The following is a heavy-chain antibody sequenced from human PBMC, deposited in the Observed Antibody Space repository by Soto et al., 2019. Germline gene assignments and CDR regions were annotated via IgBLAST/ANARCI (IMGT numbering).Heavy chain of an antibody. V-gene: IGHV1-18*01. CDR2: INASNGNT. CDR3: AIANYGDNDY. CDR1: GYSFPSST. Sequence: QVQLVQSGAEVKRPGASVKVSCKASGYSFPSSTISWVRQAPGQGLEWMGWINASNGNTKYTQKLQGRFTMTTDKSTRTAYMELENLRSGDTAMYFCAIANYGDNDYWGQGTLVTVSS. J-gene: IGHJ4*02. D-gene: IGHD4-17*01.